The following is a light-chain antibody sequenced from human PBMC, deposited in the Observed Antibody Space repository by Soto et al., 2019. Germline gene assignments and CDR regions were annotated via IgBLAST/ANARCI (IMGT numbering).Light chain of an antibody. CDR2: ENN. Sequence: QSVLTQPPSVSAATGQKVTISCSGSSSNIGDNYVSWYQHLPGTAPKLLIYENNKRPSGIPDRFSGSKSGTSATLGITGLQTGDEADYYCGTWDSSLSAAGVFGSGTKVTVL. CDR1: SSNIGDNY. V-gene: IGLV1-51*02. CDR3: GTWDSSLSAAGV. J-gene: IGLJ1*01.